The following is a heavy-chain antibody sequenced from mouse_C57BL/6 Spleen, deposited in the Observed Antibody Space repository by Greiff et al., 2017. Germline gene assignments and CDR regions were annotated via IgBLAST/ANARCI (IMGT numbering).Heavy chain of an antibody. CDR1: GFSLTSYG. Sequence: QVQLKESGPGLVAPSQSLSITCTVSGFSLTSYGVDWVRQPPGKGLEWLGVIWGGGGTNYNSAPMSRLSISKDNSKSQIFLKMNRLQTDETARNYCAKHGNWDEGFAYWGQGTLVTVSA. J-gene: IGHJ3*01. CDR3: AKHGNWDEGFAY. D-gene: IGHD4-1*01. V-gene: IGHV2-9*01. CDR2: IWGGGGT.